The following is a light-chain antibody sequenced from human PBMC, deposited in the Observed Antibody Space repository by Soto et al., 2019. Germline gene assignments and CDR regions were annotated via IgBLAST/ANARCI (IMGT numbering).Light chain of an antibody. V-gene: IGLV2-14*01. Sequence: QSVLTQPASVSGSPGQSITISCTGTSSDIGGYNYVSWYQQHPGKAPKLMIYAVSNRPSGVSNRFSGSKSSNTASLTISGLQAEDEADYCCSSYTSSRPHWVFGGGTKLTVL. CDR1: SSDIGGYNY. CDR3: SSYTSSRPHWV. J-gene: IGLJ3*02. CDR2: AVS.